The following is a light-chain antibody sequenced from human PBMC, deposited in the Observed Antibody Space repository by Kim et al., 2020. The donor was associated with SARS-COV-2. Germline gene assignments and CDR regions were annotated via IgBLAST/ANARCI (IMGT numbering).Light chain of an antibody. CDR1: QSISSW. V-gene: IGKV1-5*01. J-gene: IGKJ2*01. CDR3: QQYNSYSGT. Sequence: SASVGDRVTITYRASQSISSWLAWYQQKPGKAPKLLIYDASSLESGVPSRFSGSGSGTEFTLTISSLQPDDFATYYCQQYNSYSGTFGQGTKLEI. CDR2: DAS.